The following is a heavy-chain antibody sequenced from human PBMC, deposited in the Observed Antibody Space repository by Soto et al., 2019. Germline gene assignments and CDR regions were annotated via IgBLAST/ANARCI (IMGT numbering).Heavy chain of an antibody. CDR3: ARELVDTAMVSYYFDY. V-gene: IGHV3-53*01. D-gene: IGHD5-18*01. CDR2: IYSGGST. J-gene: IGHJ4*02. Sequence: GGSLRLSCAASGFTVSSNYMSWVRQAPGKGLEWVSVIYSGGSTYYADSVKGRFTISRDNSKNTLYLQMNSLRAEDTAVYYCARELVDTAMVSYYFDYWGQGTLVTVSS. CDR1: GFTVSSNY.